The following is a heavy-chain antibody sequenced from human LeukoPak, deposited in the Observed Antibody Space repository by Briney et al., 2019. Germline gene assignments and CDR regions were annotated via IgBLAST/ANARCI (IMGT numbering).Heavy chain of an antibody. Sequence: PGGSQRLSCAASGFTFSNYAMTWVRQAPGKGLEWVSGISWNSSTIDYADSVNGRFTISRDNAKNSLYLQMNSLSAEDTALYFCAKDMGGGYDSRYFDYWGQGTLVTVSS. CDR1: GFTFSNYA. J-gene: IGHJ4*02. CDR2: ISWNSSTI. CDR3: AKDMGGGYDSRYFDY. V-gene: IGHV3-9*01. D-gene: IGHD5-12*01.